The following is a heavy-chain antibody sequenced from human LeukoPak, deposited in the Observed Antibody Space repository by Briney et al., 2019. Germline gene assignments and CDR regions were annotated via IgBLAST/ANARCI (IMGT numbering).Heavy chain of an antibody. CDR1: CGSISSGSYY. J-gene: IGHJ6*02. Sequence: SQTLSLTCTVSCGSISSGSYYWSWIRQPAGKGLEWIGRIYTSGSTNYNPSLKSRVTISVDTSKNQFSLKLSSVTAADTAVYYCARDRWLLRYYYGMDVWGQGTTVTVSS. D-gene: IGHD2-21*01. CDR2: IYTSGST. CDR3: ARDRWLLRYYYGMDV. V-gene: IGHV4-61*02.